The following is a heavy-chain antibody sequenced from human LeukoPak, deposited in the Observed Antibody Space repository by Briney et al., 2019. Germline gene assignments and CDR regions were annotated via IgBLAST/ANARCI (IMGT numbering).Heavy chain of an antibody. CDR2: IIPFFGTA. Sequence: SVKVSCKASGGTFSSYAISWVRQAPGQGLEWMGGIIPFFGTANYAQKFQGRVTITTDESTSTAYMELSSLRSEDTAVYYCAREVAAAGLDAFDIWGQGTMVTVSS. CDR3: AREVAAAGLDAFDI. CDR1: GGTFSSYA. D-gene: IGHD6-13*01. J-gene: IGHJ3*02. V-gene: IGHV1-69*05.